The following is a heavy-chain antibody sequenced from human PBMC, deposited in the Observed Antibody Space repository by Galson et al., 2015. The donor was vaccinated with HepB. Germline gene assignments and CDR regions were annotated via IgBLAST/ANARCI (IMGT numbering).Heavy chain of an antibody. D-gene: IGHD1-26*01. CDR2: ISYDERNE. J-gene: IGHJ4*02. V-gene: IGHV3-30*18. Sequence: SLRLSCAASGFTFSNYGMHWFRQAPGKGLEWLIVISYDERNEYYPDSLKGRFTISRDNSNNTLSLQMNSLRTEDTAVYYCAKGINMGAYYFDSWGQGTLVTVSS. CDR1: GFTFSNYG. CDR3: AKGINMGAYYFDS.